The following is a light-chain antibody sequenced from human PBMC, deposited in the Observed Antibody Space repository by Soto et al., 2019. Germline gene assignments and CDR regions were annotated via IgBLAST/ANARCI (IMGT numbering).Light chain of an antibody. V-gene: IGKV3-20*01. CDR3: QQYGSSAWT. J-gene: IGKJ1*01. CDR1: QSVSSSY. Sequence: ESVLTQYPGTMSLSPGERATLSCRASQSVSSSYFAWYQQKPGQAPRLLIYGASSRATGIPDRFSGSVSGPDFTLTISRLEPEDFAVYYCQQYGSSAWTFGQGTKVEIK. CDR2: GAS.